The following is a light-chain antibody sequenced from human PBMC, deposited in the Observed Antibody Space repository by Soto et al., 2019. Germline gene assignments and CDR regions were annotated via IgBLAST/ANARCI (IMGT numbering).Light chain of an antibody. Sequence: DIQLTQSPSFLSASVGDRVTITCRARPGISSSLALYQQRAGKAPKFLIYAATTLQSGAPSRFSGSGSGTEFALTISSLQPEDSATYYCQQLKSYPLTFGGGTKVEIK. CDR3: QQLKSYPLT. V-gene: IGKV1-9*01. CDR1: PGISSS. CDR2: AAT. J-gene: IGKJ4*01.